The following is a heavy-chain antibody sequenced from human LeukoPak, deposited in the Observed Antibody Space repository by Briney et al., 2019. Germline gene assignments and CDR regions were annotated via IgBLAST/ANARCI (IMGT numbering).Heavy chain of an antibody. V-gene: IGHV1-69*06. CDR2: IIPIFGTA. D-gene: IGHD1-26*01. CDR1: GGTFSSYA. Sequence: SVKLSCKASGGTFSSYAISWVRQAPGQRLEGMGGIIPIFGTANYAQQFQSRVTITADKSTSTAYMEMSSPRTEDMAVDYCARSNTEILLGFDYWGQGTLVTVSS. CDR3: ARSNTEILLGFDY. J-gene: IGHJ4*02.